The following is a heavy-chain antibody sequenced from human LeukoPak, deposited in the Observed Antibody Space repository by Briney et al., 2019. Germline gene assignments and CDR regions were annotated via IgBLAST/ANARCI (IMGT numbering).Heavy chain of an antibody. CDR2: INPNSGGT. CDR3: AREGGFHYYGSGSYIG. V-gene: IGHV1-2*02. J-gene: IGHJ4*02. CDR1: GYTFTGYY. Sequence: GASVKVSCKASGYTFTGYYMHWVRQAPGQGLERMGWINPNSGGTNYAQKFQGRVTMTRDTSISTAYMELSRLRSDDTAVYYCAREGGFHYYGSGSYIGWGQGTLVTVSS. D-gene: IGHD3-10*01.